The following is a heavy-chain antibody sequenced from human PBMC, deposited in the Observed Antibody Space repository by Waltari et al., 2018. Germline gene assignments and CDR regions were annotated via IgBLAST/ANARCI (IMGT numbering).Heavy chain of an antibody. Sequence: QVQLVQSGAEVKKPGASGKVSCKVSGYTLTELSMHRVRQAPGKGLEWMGGFDPEDGETIYAQKFQGRVTMTEDTSTDTAYMELSSLRSEDTAVYYCATDPDGGSKLGYGMDVWGQGTTVTVSS. V-gene: IGHV1-24*01. CDR2: FDPEDGET. D-gene: IGHD2-15*01. CDR3: ATDPDGGSKLGYGMDV. J-gene: IGHJ6*02. CDR1: GYTLTELS.